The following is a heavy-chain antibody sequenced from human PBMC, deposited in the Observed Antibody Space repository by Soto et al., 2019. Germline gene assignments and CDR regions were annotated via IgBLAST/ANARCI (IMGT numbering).Heavy chain of an antibody. Sequence: GASVKVSCKASGYTFTSYAMHWVRRAPGQRLEWMGWINAGNGNTKYSQKFQGRVTITRDTSASTAYMELSSLRSEDTAVYYCATGIAAAGDYYYYGMDVWGQGTTVTVSS. J-gene: IGHJ6*02. CDR1: GYTFTSYA. CDR3: ATGIAAAGDYYYYGMDV. D-gene: IGHD6-13*01. V-gene: IGHV1-3*01. CDR2: INAGNGNT.